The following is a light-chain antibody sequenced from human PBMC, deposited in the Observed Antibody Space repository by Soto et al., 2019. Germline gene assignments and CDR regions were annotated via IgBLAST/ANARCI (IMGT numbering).Light chain of an antibody. CDR2: EAS. CDR3: SSYAASSTWV. Sequence: QSVLTQPASVSGSPGQSITISCIGTSSDVGMYDFVSWYQQHPGKAPKLIIYEASKRPSGISARFSGSKSGNTASLTISGLQDEDEGDYFCSSYAASSTWVFGGGTKVTVL. V-gene: IGLV2-23*01. J-gene: IGLJ3*02. CDR1: SSDVGMYDF.